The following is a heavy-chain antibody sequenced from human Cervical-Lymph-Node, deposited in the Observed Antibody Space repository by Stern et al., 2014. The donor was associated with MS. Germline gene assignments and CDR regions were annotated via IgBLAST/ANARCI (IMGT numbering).Heavy chain of an antibody. CDR2: IIPILGIA. CDR1: GGTFSSYA. Sequence: VQLVESGAEVKKPGSSVKVSCKASGGTFSSYAISWVRQAPGQGLEWMGRIIPILGIANYAQKFQGRVTITADKSTSTAYMELSSLRSEDTAVYYCARELSTVTTVYYGMDVWGQGTTVTVSS. V-gene: IGHV1-69*09. D-gene: IGHD4-11*01. CDR3: ARELSTVTTVYYGMDV. J-gene: IGHJ6*02.